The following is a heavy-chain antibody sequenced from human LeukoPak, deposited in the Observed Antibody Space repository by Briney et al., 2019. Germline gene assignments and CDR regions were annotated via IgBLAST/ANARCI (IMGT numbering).Heavy chain of an antibody. CDR1: GGSINNYY. CDR2: IYTSGST. J-gene: IGHJ4*02. D-gene: IGHD5/OR15-5a*01. V-gene: IGHV4-4*09. Sequence: KPSETLSLTCTVSGGSINNYYWSWIRQPPGKGLEWIGYIYTSGSTNYNPSLKSRVTISVDTSKNQFSLKLSSVTAADTAVYYCARFTKGRGYSVYEHTYFFDYWGQGTLVTVSS. CDR3: ARFTKGRGYSVYEHTYFFDY.